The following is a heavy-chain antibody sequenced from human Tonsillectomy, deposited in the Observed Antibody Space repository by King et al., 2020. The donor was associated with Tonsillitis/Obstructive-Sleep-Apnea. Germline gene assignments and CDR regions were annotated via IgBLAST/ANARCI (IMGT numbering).Heavy chain of an antibody. Sequence: HVQLVESGGGVVQPGRSLRLSCAASGFTFSSYAMHWVRQAPGKGLEWVVLISYDGSNKYYADSVKGRFTISRDNSNNTLYLHMNSLRAEDTAVYYCARDFYDSSGYHFDYWGQGTLVTVSS. CDR3: ARDFYDSSGYHFDY. CDR2: ISYDGSNK. D-gene: IGHD3-22*01. V-gene: IGHV3-30*04. CDR1: GFTFSSYA. J-gene: IGHJ4*02.